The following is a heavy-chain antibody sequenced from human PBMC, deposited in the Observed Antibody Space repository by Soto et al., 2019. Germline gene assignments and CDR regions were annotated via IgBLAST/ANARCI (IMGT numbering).Heavy chain of an antibody. CDR2: INHSGST. Sequence: SSETLSLTCAVYGGSFSGYYWSWIRQPPGKGLEWIGEINHSGSTNYNPSLKSRVTISVDTSKNQFSLKLSSVTAADTAVYYCARGNQLRFLVFWGQGTMVTVSS. V-gene: IGHV4-34*01. D-gene: IGHD3-3*01. CDR3: ARGNQLRFLVF. CDR1: GGSFSGYY. J-gene: IGHJ3*01.